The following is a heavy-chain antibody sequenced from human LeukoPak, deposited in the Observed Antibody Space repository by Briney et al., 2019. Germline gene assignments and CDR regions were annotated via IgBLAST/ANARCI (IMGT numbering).Heavy chain of an antibody. Sequence: PSETLSLTCTVSGGSVSSTSDYWVWIRQPPGKGLEWIGSIYYSGSTYYNPSLKSRVTITVDTSKNQFSLKLSSVTAADTAVYYCARSLMGYDSSGYYYEFDYWGQGTLVTVSS. V-gene: IGHV4-39*01. CDR3: ARSLMGYDSSGYYYEFDY. J-gene: IGHJ4*02. CDR1: GGSVSSTSDY. D-gene: IGHD3-22*01. CDR2: IYYSGST.